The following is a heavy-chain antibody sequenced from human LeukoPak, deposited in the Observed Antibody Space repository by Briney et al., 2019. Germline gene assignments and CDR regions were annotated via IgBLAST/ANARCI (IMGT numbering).Heavy chain of an antibody. D-gene: IGHD6-19*01. CDR3: ARGVTGYSSGWYPDY. CDR1: GYSISSGYY. CDR2: IYHSGST. Sequence: SETLSLTCAVSGYSISSGYYWGWIRQPPGKGLEWIGSIYHSGSTYYNPSLKSRVTISVDTSKNQFSLKLSSVTAADTAVYYCARGVTGYSSGWYPDYWGQGTLVTVSS. V-gene: IGHV4-38-2*01. J-gene: IGHJ4*02.